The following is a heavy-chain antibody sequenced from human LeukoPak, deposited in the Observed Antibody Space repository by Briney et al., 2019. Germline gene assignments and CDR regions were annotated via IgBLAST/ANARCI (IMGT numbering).Heavy chain of an antibody. Sequence: QPGGSLRLSCAASGFTFSGSGRHWVRQAPGKGLEWVTFIRYDGSNKYYTDSVKGRFTISRDNSKNTLYLQMNSLRAEDTAVYYCAKERYSSGWSVTDYWGQGTLVTVSS. D-gene: IGHD6-19*01. V-gene: IGHV3-30*02. CDR2: IRYDGSNK. CDR3: AKERYSSGWSVTDY. CDR1: GFTFSGSG. J-gene: IGHJ4*02.